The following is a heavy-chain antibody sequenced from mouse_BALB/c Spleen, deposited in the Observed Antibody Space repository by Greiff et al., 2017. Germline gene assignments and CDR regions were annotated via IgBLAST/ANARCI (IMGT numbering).Heavy chain of an antibody. Sequence: EVQRVESGGGLVQPGESLTLSCESNEYEFPSHDMSWVRKTPEKRLELVAAINSDGGSTYYPDTMERRFIISRDNTKKTLYLQMSSLRSEDTALYYCARPPSYYGNSAWFAYWGQGTLVTVSA. J-gene: IGHJ3*01. CDR2: INSDGGST. CDR1: EYEFPSHD. CDR3: ARPPSYYGNSAWFAY. V-gene: IGHV5-2*01. D-gene: IGHD2-10*01.